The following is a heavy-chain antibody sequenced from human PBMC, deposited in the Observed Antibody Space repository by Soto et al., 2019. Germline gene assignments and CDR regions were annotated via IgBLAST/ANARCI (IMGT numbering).Heavy chain of an antibody. CDR1: GGTFSSYA. D-gene: IGHD6-6*01. CDR3: QVAARRPVCDY. J-gene: IGHJ4*02. CDR2: IIHIFGPA. Sequence: ASVKVSCKASGGTFSSYAISWVRQAPGQRLEWMGGIIHIFGPANYAKKFQGRVTITADETTSTAYMELSSLRSEERVVYYCQVAARRPVCDYWGQGTLVTVSS. V-gene: IGHV1-69*13.